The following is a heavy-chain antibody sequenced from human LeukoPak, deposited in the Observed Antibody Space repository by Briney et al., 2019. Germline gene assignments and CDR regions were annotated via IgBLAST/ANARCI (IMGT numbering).Heavy chain of an antibody. J-gene: IGHJ2*01. CDR1: GFTFGSYA. Sequence: GGSLRLSCAASGFTFGSYAMSWVRQAPGKGLEWVAFIQYDGQKQYYSDAVKGRFTISRDNSKNTVFLEMTSPTSEDTSVYYCAKDFWGEDDGVWEPFGPHWYFEHWGRSTLVIVSS. D-gene: IGHD3-16*01. V-gene: IGHV3-30*02. CDR3: AKDFWGEDDGVWEPFGPHWYFEH. CDR2: IQYDGQKQ.